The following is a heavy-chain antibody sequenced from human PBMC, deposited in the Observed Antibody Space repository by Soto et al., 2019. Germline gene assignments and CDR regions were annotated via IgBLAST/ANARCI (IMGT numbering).Heavy chain of an antibody. D-gene: IGHD3-9*01. Sequence: GASVKVSCKASGYTFTSDGISWVRQAPGQGLEWMGWISAYNGNTNYAQKLQGRVNMTTDTSTSTAYMELRSLRSDDTAVYYCARLFLTGYYYPNDYWGQGTLVTVSS. CDR3: ARLFLTGYYYPNDY. J-gene: IGHJ4*02. CDR1: GYTFTSDG. CDR2: ISAYNGNT. V-gene: IGHV1-18*01.